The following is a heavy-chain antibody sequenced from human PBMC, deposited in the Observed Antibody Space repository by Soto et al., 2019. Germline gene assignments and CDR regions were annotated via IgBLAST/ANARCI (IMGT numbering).Heavy chain of an antibody. CDR3: ARGRYGDY. Sequence: QVHLVQSGAEVKKPGASVKVSCKGSGYAFTTYGITWVRQAPGQGLEWMGWISAHNGNTNYAQKLQGRVTVTRDTTTSTAYMELSSLRSDDTAVYYCARGRYGDYWGQGALVTVSS. J-gene: IGHJ4*02. CDR1: GYAFTTYG. V-gene: IGHV1-18*01. CDR2: ISAHNGNT. D-gene: IGHD1-1*01.